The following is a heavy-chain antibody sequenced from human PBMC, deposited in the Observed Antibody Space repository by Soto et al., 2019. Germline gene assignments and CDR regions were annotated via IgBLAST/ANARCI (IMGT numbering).Heavy chain of an antibody. CDR2: IYYSGST. V-gene: IGHV4-59*01. Sequence: SETLSLTCTVSGGSISSYYWSWIRQPPGKGLEWIGYIYYSGSTNYNPSLKSRVTISVDTSKNQFSLKLSSVTAADTAVYYCARVQLQAYCGGDCSYYFDYWGQGTLVTV. D-gene: IGHD2-21*02. CDR3: ARVQLQAYCGGDCSYYFDY. CDR1: GGSISSYY. J-gene: IGHJ4*02.